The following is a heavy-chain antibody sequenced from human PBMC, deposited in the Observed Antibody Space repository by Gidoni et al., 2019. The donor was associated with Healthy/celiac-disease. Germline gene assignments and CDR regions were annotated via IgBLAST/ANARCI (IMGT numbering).Heavy chain of an antibody. CDR1: GSAFSSYG. CDR3: AKDWYSSSWYAVNYYYYGMDV. V-gene: IGHV3-30*18. Sequence: QVQLVESGGGVVQPGRSLRLSCAASGSAFSSYGMHWVRQAPGTGLEWVAVISYVGSNKFYADSVKGRFTISRDNSKNTLYLQMNSLRAEDTALYYCAKDWYSSSWYAVNYYYYGMDVWGQGTTVTVSS. CDR2: ISYVGSNK. J-gene: IGHJ6*02. D-gene: IGHD6-13*01.